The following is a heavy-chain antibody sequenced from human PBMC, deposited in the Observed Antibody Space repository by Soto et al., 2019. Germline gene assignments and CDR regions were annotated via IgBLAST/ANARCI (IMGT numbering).Heavy chain of an antibody. V-gene: IGHV4-30-2*01. Sequence: QLQLQESGSGLVKPSQTLSLTCAVSGGSIDSGGYSWNWIRQPPGKGLEWIGYIYHTGAAHYNAFLEGRVSLSVDMSKNQFSLQMTSVSAAATAIYYCVRASYILPFDPWGKGLFVTFSS. CDR2: IYHTGAA. CDR1: GGSIDSGGYS. D-gene: IGHD2-21*01. J-gene: IGHJ5*02. CDR3: VRASYILPFDP.